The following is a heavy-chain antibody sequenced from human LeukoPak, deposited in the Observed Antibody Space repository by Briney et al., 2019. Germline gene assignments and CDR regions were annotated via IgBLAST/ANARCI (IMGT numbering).Heavy chain of an antibody. V-gene: IGHV1-18*01. CDR3: ARDNSVRDEAWWFNP. CDR2: ISAYNGNT. CDR1: GYTFTNYA. J-gene: IGHJ5*02. D-gene: IGHD5-24*01. Sequence: ASVKVSCKASGYTFTNYAISWVRQAPGQGLEWLGWISAYNGNTKYAQMVKDRVSMTTDTSTSIVYMELRSLRSEDTAVYYCARDNSVRDEAWWFNPWGQGTLVTVSS.